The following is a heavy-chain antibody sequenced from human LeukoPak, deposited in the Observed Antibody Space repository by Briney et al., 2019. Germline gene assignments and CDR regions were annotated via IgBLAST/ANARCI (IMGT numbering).Heavy chain of an antibody. Sequence: SETLSLTCAVYGGSFSGYYWSWIRQPPGKGLEWIGEINHSGSTNYNPSLKSRVTISVDTSKNQFSLKLSSVTAADTAVYYCARATGFDNWGQGTLVTVSS. CDR1: GGSFSGYY. CDR2: INHSGST. CDR3: ARATGFDN. D-gene: IGHD4-17*01. V-gene: IGHV4-34*01. J-gene: IGHJ4*02.